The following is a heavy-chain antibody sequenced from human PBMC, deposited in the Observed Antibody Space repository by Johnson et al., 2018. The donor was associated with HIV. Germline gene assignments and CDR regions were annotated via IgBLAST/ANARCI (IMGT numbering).Heavy chain of an antibody. CDR1: GFTFDDYA. CDR3: ARDRGVVVHHDAFDI. Sequence: VQLVESGGGLVQPGRSLRLSCAASGFTFDDYAMHWVRQAPGKGLEWVSGISWNSGIIGYADSVKGRFTISRDNTKNTVYLQMNTLRAEDTAVYYCARDRGVVVHHDAFDIWGQGTMVTVSS. V-gene: IGHV3-9*01. CDR2: ISWNSGII. J-gene: IGHJ3*02. D-gene: IGHD3-22*01.